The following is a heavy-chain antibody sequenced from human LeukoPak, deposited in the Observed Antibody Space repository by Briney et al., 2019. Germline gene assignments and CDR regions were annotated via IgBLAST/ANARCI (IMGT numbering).Heavy chain of an antibody. J-gene: IGHJ4*02. Sequence: GGSLRLSCAASGFTFVDYAMHWVRQAPGKGLEWVSGISWNSGSIGYADSVKGRFTISRDNAKNSLYLQMNSLRAEDTALYYCAKDRGFIAAGGADYWGQGTLVTVSS. D-gene: IGHD6-13*01. CDR1: GFTFVDYA. CDR3: AKDRGFIAAGGADY. V-gene: IGHV3-9*01. CDR2: ISWNSGSI.